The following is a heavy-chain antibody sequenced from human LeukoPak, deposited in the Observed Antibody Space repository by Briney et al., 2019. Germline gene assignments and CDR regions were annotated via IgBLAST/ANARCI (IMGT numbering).Heavy chain of an antibody. CDR2: IKSKTDGGTT. Sequence: KPGGSLRLSCAASGFTFSNPWMNWVRQAPGKGLEWVGHIKSKTDGGTTDYAAPVKGRFTISRDDSKNTLYLQMNSLKTEDTAVYYCTTGYASSWYVWGQGTLVTVSS. CDR3: TTGYASSWYV. J-gene: IGHJ4*02. CDR1: GFTFSNPW. V-gene: IGHV3-15*01. D-gene: IGHD6-13*01.